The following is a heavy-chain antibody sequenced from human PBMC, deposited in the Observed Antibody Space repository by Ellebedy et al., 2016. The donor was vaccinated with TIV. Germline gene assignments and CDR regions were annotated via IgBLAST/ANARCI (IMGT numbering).Heavy chain of an antibody. CDR1: GYTFTGYY. Sequence: ASVKVSCKASGYTFTGYYMHWVRQAPGQGLAWMGWISAYNGNTNYAQKFQGRVTITADESTSTAYMELSSLRSEDTAVYYCARDRRGISSSWPQKDGGYYYGMDVWGQGTTVTVSS. D-gene: IGHD6-13*01. V-gene: IGHV1-18*04. CDR2: ISAYNGNT. CDR3: ARDRRGISSSWPQKDGGYYYGMDV. J-gene: IGHJ6*02.